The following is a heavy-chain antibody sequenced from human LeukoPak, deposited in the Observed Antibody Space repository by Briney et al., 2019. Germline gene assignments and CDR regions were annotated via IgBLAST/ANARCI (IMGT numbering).Heavy chain of an antibody. CDR1: GYSISSGYY. CDR3: ARGDMWELNRNNPSGNWFDP. V-gene: IGHV4-38-2*02. J-gene: IGHJ5*02. CDR2: IYHSGST. Sequence: SETLSLTCTVSGYSISSGYYWGWIRPPPGKGLEWIGSIYHSGSTYYNPSLKSRVTISVDTSKNQFSLKLSSVTAADTAVYYCARGDMWELNRNNPSGNWFDPWGQGTLVTVSS. D-gene: IGHD1/OR15-1a*01.